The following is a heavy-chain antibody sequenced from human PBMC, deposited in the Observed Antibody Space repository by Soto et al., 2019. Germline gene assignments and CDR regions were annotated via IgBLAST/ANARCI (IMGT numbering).Heavy chain of an antibody. Sequence: ASVKVSCKVSGYTLTELSMHWVRQAPGKGLEWMGGFDPEDGETIYAQKFQGRVTMTEDTSTDTAYMELSSLRSEDTAVYYCATPDLFTMLVAPATLDFRGQGPLVSLSS. D-gene: IGHD3-22*01. CDR2: FDPEDGET. J-gene: IGHJ4*02. CDR3: ATPDLFTMLVAPATLDF. V-gene: IGHV1-24*01. CDR1: GYTLTELS.